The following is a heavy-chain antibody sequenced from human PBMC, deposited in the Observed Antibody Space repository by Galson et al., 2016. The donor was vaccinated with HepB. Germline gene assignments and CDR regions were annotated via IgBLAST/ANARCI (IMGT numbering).Heavy chain of an antibody. CDR3: TTGPTDTMVRGVVDY. CDR1: GFIFSKAW. J-gene: IGHJ4*02. D-gene: IGHD3-10*01. V-gene: IGHV3-15*07. Sequence: SLRLSCAVSGFIFSKAWMNWIRQAPGKGLEWVGRIKSKTDGGTIEYAAPVKGRFTISRDVSKNNLYPQMNSLKTENTAVYYCTTGPTDTMVRGVVDYWGQGTLVTVSS. CDR2: IKSKTDGGTI.